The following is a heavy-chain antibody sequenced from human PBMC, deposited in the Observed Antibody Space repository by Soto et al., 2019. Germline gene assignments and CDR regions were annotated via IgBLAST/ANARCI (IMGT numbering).Heavy chain of an antibody. CDR3: ARMARGRYPNSSGWYSVYYYYGMDV. Sequence: GGSLRLSCAASGFTFSSYSMNWVRQAPGKGLEWVSSISSSSSYIYYADSVKGRFTISRDNAKNSLYLQMNSLRAEDTAVYYCARMARGRYPNSSGWYSVYYYYGMDVWGQGTTVTVSS. V-gene: IGHV3-21*01. CDR2: ISSSSSYI. D-gene: IGHD6-19*01. J-gene: IGHJ6*02. CDR1: GFTFSSYS.